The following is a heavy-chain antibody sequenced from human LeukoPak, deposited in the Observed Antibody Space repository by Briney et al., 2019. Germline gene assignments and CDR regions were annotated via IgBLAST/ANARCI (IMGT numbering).Heavy chain of an antibody. CDR2: IKQDGSDK. J-gene: IGHJ4*02. CDR3: ARVTYITGWYPDYFDS. CDR1: GGSISSSSYY. D-gene: IGHD6-19*01. V-gene: IGHV3-7*01. Sequence: ETLSLTCSVSGGSISSSSYYWGWIRQPPGKGLEWVGNIKQDGSDKYYVDSVKGRFTIPRDNANNLLFLQMNSLRVEDTSVYYCARVTYITGWYPDYFDSWGQGTLVTVSS.